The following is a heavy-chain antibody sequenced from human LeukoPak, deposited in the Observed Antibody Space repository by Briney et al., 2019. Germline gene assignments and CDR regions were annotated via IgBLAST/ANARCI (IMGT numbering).Heavy chain of an antibody. CDR3: ARFPRTTRGHFDY. CDR2: ISSSSSYI. V-gene: IGHV3-21*01. J-gene: IGHJ4*02. Sequence: KPGGSLRLSCAASGFTFSSYSMNWVRQAPGKGLERVSSISSSSSYIYYADSVKGRFTISRDNAKNSLYLQMNSLRAEDTAVYYCARFPRTTRGHFDYWGQGTLVTVSS. CDR1: GFTFSSYS. D-gene: IGHD1-1*01.